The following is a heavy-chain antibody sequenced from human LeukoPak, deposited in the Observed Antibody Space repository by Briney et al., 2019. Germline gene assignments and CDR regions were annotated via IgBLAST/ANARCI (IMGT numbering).Heavy chain of an antibody. D-gene: IGHD3-9*01. Sequence: GGSLRLSCAASGFTFSSHAMSWVRQAPGKGLEWVSGISGSGGSTYYAVSVKGRFTVSRDNSKNMLYLQMNSLRAEDTAVYYCAHLGYDILPGYYNWGQGTLVFVSS. V-gene: IGHV3-23*01. CDR3: AHLGYDILPGYYN. J-gene: IGHJ4*02. CDR1: GFTFSSHA. CDR2: ISGSGGST.